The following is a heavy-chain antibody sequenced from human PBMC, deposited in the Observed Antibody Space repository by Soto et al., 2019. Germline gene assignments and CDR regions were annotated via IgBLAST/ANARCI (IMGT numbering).Heavy chain of an antibody. D-gene: IGHD2-15*01. CDR1: GGSISSYY. CDR2: IYYSGST. Sequence: PSETLSLTCTVSGGSISSYYWSWIRQPPGKGLEWIGYIYYSGSTNYNPSLKSRVTISVDTSKNQFSLKLSSVTAADTAVYYCASGKRRWSDIDYWGQGTLVTVSS. V-gene: IGHV4-59*01. CDR3: ASGKRRWSDIDY. J-gene: IGHJ4*02.